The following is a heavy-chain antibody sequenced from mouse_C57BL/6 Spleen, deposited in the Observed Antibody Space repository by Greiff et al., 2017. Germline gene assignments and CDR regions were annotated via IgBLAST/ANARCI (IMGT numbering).Heavy chain of an antibody. Sequence: SGPELVKPGASVKISCKASGYTFTDYYMNWVKQSHGKSLEWIGDINPNNGGTSYNQKFKGKATLTVDKSSSTAYMELRSLTSEDSAVYYCAIYYDYDGVFDYWGQGTTLTVSS. V-gene: IGHV1-26*01. CDR2: INPNNGGT. J-gene: IGHJ2*01. D-gene: IGHD2-4*01. CDR3: AIYYDYDGVFDY. CDR1: GYTFTDYY.